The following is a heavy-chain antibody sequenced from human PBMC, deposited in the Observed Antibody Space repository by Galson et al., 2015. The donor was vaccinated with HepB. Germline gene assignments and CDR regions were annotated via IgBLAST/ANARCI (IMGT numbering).Heavy chain of an antibody. J-gene: IGHJ4*02. Sequence: SVKVSCKASGYTFTRYYMHWVRQAPGQGLEWLGTINPSDGGTKYAQKFQGRVTMTRDTSTSTVYMELNTLRSEDTAVYYCATGPVAGVFDYWGQGTLVTVSS. CDR1: GYTFTRYY. V-gene: IGHV1-46*01. CDR2: INPSDGGT. CDR3: ATGPVAGVFDY. D-gene: IGHD6-19*01.